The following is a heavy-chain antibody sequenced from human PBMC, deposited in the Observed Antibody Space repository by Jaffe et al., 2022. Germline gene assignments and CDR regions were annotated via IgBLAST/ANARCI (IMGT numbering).Heavy chain of an antibody. D-gene: IGHD2-15*01. V-gene: IGHV1-3*01. CDR1: GYTFTSYA. CDR2: INAGNGNT. Sequence: QVQLVQSGAEVKKPGASVKVSCKASGYTFTSYAMHWVRQAPGQRLEWMGWINAGNGNTKYSQKFQGRVTITRDTSASTAYMELSSLRSEDTAVYYCARGYCSGGSCYSVGGFDYWGQGTLVTVSS. CDR3: ARGYCSGGSCYSVGGFDY. J-gene: IGHJ4*02.